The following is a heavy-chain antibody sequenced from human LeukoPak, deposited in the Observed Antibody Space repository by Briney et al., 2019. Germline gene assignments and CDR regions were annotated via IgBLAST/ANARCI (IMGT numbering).Heavy chain of an antibody. D-gene: IGHD2-21*02. J-gene: IGHJ4*02. Sequence: KPSETLSLTCTVSGGSISSSSYSWGWIRQPPGKGLEWIGSIYYSGSTYYNPSLKSRVTISVDTSKNQFSLKLSSVTAADTAVYYCARLRGGDLYWGQGTLVTVSS. V-gene: IGHV4-39*01. CDR1: GGSISSSSYS. CDR3: ARLRGGDLY. CDR2: IYYSGST.